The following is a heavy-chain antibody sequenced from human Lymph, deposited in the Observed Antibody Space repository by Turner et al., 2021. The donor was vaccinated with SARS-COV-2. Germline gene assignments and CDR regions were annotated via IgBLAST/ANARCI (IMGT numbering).Heavy chain of an antibody. CDR1: GVTFRGYG. V-gene: IGHV3-30*18. CDR2: ISYDGSNK. D-gene: IGHD2-15*01. Sequence: QVQLVESGGGLVQPGRSLRLHCAASGVTFRGYGMYWVRQAPGKGLEWVAVISYDGSNKYYADSVKGRFTISRDNSKNTLYMQMNSLRAEDTAVYYCAKQGGGRYCSGGSCYRGYFDYWGQGTLVTVSS. CDR3: AKQGGGRYCSGGSCYRGYFDY. J-gene: IGHJ4*02.